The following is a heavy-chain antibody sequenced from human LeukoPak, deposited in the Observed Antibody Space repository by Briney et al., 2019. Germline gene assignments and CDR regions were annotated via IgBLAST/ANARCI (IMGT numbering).Heavy chain of an antibody. J-gene: IGHJ3*02. CDR1: GGSISSSNW. CDR2: IYHSGST. Sequence: SSQTLSLTCTVSGGSISSSNWWSWVRQPPGKGLEWIGEIYHSGSTNYNPSLKSRVTISVDKSKNQFSLKLSSVTAADTAVYYCARVRIVVVTATLDAFDIWGQGTMVTVSS. D-gene: IGHD2-21*02. CDR3: ARVRIVVVTATLDAFDI. V-gene: IGHV4-4*02.